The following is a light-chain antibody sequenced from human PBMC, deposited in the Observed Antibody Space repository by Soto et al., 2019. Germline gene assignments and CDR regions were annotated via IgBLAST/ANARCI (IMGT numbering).Light chain of an antibody. Sequence: EIVLTQSPGTLSLSPGERATFSCRASQSVSSRYLAWYQQKPGQAPRLLIYGASSRATGIPDRFSGSGSGTDFTLTISRLEPEDFAVYYCQQYSSSPRVTFGQGTRLQSK. CDR3: QQYSSSPRVT. J-gene: IGKJ5*01. CDR2: GAS. CDR1: QSVSSRY. V-gene: IGKV3-20*01.